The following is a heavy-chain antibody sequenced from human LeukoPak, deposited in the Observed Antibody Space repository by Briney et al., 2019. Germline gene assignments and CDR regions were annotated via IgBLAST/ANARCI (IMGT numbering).Heavy chain of an antibody. J-gene: IGHJ6*03. V-gene: IGHV3-30*02. CDR2: IRYDGSNK. D-gene: IGHD2-21*01. CDR3: AKDASSIVVVIAHYYYYYMDV. CDR1: GFTFSSYG. Sequence: PGGSLRLSCAASGFTFSSYGMHWVRQAPGKGLEWVAFIRYDGSNKYYADSVKGRFTISRDNSKNTLYLQMNSLRAEDTAVYYCAKDASSIVVVIAHYYYYYMDVWGKGTTVTVSS.